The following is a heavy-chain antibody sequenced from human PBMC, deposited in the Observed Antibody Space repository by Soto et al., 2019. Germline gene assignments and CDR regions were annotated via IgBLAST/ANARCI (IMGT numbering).Heavy chain of an antibody. CDR3: ARSLNRGSYRFDY. CDR2: IYYSGST. V-gene: IGHV4-31*03. CDR1: GGSISSGGYY. J-gene: IGHJ4*02. Sequence: PSETLSLTCTVSGGSISSGGYYWSWIRQHPGKGLEWIGYIYYSGSTYYNPSLKSRVTISVDTSKNQFSLKLSSVTAADTAVYYCARSLNRGSYRFDYWGQGTLVTVSS. D-gene: IGHD1-26*01.